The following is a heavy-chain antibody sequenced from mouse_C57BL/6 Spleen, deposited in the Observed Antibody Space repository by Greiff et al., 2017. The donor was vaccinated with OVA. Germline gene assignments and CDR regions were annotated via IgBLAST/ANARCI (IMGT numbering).Heavy chain of an antibody. CDR3: TRLSNNYAMDY. CDR2: IRLKSDNYAT. V-gene: IGHV6-3*01. D-gene: IGHD2-5*01. J-gene: IGHJ4*01. CDR1: GFTFSNYW. Sequence: EVKVEESGGGLVQPGGSMKLSCVASGFTFSNYWMNWVRQSPEKGLEWVAQIRLKSDNYATHYAESVKGRFTISRDDSKSSVYLQMNNLRAEDTGIYYCTRLSNNYAMDYWGQGTSVTVSS.